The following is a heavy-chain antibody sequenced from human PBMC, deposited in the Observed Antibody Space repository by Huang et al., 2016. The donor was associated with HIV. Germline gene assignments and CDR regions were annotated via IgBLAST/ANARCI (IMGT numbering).Heavy chain of an antibody. Sequence: EVLLLESGGGLVQPGGSLRLSCVASGFTFSRYAMSWVRQAPGKGWGWVSGITDGIKKGYYAHSVKGRFAVSRDDSTNTVYLQMNSLRAEDTAVYYCAKDADTSGYDVLGPFGSWGQGTLVTVSS. D-gene: IGHD3-3*01. CDR2: ITDGIKKG. CDR3: AKDADTSGYDVLGPFGS. V-gene: IGHV3-23*01. CDR1: GFTFSRYA. J-gene: IGHJ4*02.